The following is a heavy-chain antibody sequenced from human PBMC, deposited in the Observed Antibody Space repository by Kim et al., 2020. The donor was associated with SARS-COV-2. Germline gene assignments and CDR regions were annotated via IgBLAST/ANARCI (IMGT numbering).Heavy chain of an antibody. V-gene: IGHV3-21*06. D-gene: IGHD2-15*01. Sequence: GGSLRLSCAASGFTFSDYSINWVRQAPGKGLEWVSSVSITRTSYISYADSVKGRFTISREDAKNSLHLQMHSLRVEDTAVYYCARVRTIHCSGGSCYGMD. CDR3: ARVRTIHCSGGSCYGMD. CDR1: GFTFSDYS. CDR2: VSITRTSYI. J-gene: IGHJ6*01.